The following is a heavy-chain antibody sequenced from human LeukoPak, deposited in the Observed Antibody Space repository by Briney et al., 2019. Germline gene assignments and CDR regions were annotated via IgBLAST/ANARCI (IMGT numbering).Heavy chain of an antibody. J-gene: IGHJ6*03. Sequence: PGGSLRLSCAASGFTFSSYAMSWVCQAPGKGLEWVSAISGSGGSTYYADSVKGRFTISRDNSKNTLYLQMNSLRAEDTAVYYCAKNPAIRLEPHYYYYYMDVWGKGTTVTVSS. CDR1: GFTFSSYA. D-gene: IGHD1-1*01. CDR2: ISGSGGST. CDR3: AKNPAIRLEPHYYYYYMDV. V-gene: IGHV3-23*01.